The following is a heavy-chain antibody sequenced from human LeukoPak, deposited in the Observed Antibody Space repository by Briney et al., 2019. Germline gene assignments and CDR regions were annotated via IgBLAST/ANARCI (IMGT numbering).Heavy chain of an antibody. CDR3: ARERGGYYYFDY. Sequence: GGSLRLSCAASGFNFSSYEMNWVRQAPGKGLEWVSYISSSGSTIYYADSVKGRFTISRDNAKNSLYLQMNSLRAEDTAVYYCARERGGYYYFDYWGQGTLVTVSS. D-gene: IGHD3-22*01. CDR1: GFNFSSYE. V-gene: IGHV3-48*03. CDR2: ISSSGSTI. J-gene: IGHJ4*02.